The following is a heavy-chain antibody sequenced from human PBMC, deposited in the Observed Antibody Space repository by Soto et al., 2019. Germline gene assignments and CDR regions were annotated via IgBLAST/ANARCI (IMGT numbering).Heavy chain of an antibody. D-gene: IGHD1-26*01. CDR3: ATAVDSGSGDAFDI. J-gene: IGHJ3*02. V-gene: IGHV1-24*01. CDR1: GYTLTELS. CDR2: FDPEDGET. Sequence: ASVKVSCKVSGYTLTELSMHWVRQAPGTGLEWMGGFDPEDGETIYAQKFQGRVTMTEDTSTDTAYMELSSLRSEDTAVYYCATAVDSGSGDAFDIWGQGTMVTVSS.